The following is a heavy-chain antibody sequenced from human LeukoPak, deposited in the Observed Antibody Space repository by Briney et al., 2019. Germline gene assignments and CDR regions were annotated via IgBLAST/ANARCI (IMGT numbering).Heavy chain of an antibody. CDR3: ARATPWLLPGY. D-gene: IGHD3-22*01. Sequence: SETLSLTCTVSGGAISSYYWSWVRQPPAKGLEWIGHIYDTGNTNYNPSLESRVTISVDTSKNQFSLRLTSVTAADTAVYFCARATPWLLPGYWGQGTLVTVSS. CDR1: GGAISSYY. V-gene: IGHV4-59*01. J-gene: IGHJ4*02. CDR2: IYDTGNT.